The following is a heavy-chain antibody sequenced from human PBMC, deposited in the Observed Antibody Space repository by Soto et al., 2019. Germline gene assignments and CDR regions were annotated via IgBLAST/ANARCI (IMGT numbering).Heavy chain of an antibody. J-gene: IGHJ4*02. CDR1: GFSLSTSGVG. D-gene: IGHD3-22*01. CDR2: IYWDDEK. CDR3: AHVSYYYDSSGYSDFDY. Sequence: QITLKESGPTLVKPTQTLTLTCSISGFSLSTSGVGVAWIRQPPGKALEWRALIYWDDEKRYNPSLKSSLTITKDTSTNQVVLTMTNMYPVDTATYYCAHVSYYYDSSGYSDFDYWGQGTLVTVSS. V-gene: IGHV2-5*02.